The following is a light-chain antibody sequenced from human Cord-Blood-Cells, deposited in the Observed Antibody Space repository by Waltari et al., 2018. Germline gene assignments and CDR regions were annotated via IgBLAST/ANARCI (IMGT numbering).Light chain of an antibody. CDR2: NAS. V-gene: IGKV1-5*03. CDR3: QQYNSYSYT. J-gene: IGKJ2*01. CDR1: QSISGW. Sequence: DIQMTQSPSTLSASVGDRVTITCRASQSISGWLAWYQQKPGEAPKLLIYNASSLESGVPSRFSGSGSGTEFTLTISSLQPDDFAAYYCQQYNSYSYTFGHGTKLDIK.